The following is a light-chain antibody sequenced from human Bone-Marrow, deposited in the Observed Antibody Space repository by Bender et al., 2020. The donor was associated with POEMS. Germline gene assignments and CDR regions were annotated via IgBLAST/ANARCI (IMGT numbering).Light chain of an antibody. CDR3: QAWDSTSHVV. CDR2: DDS. Sequence: YVLTQPPSVSVAPGQTARITCGGHNIGSKTVHWYQQKPGQAPVMVVYDDSDRPAGIPERFSGSNSANTASLTISTGEAGDEADYYCQAWDSTSHVVFGGGTRLTVL. CDR1: NIGSKT. V-gene: IGLV3-21*02. J-gene: IGLJ2*01.